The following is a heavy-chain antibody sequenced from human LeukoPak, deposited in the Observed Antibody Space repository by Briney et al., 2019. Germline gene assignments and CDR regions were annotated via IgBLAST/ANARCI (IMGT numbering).Heavy chain of an antibody. CDR3: ARDEASYSNRFVHYYGMDV. V-gene: IGHV3-33*01. J-gene: IGHJ6*02. CDR1: GFTFSSYG. CDR2: IWYDGSNK. D-gene: IGHD4-4*01. Sequence: GGSLRLSCAASGFTFSSYGMHWVRQAPGKGLEWVAVIWYDGSNKYYADSVKGRFTISRDNSKNTLYLQMNSLRAEDTAVYYCARDEASYSNRFVHYYGMDVWGQGTTVTVSS.